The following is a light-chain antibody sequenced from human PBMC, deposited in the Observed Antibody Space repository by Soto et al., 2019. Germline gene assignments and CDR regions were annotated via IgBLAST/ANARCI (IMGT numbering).Light chain of an antibody. V-gene: IGKV1-27*01. Sequence: DIPMTQSPSSLSASVGDRVTITCRASQGISNYLAWYQQKPGKVPKLLIYAASTLQSGLPSRFIGGASGTDFTLTIRSLPPEDAATSYCQKYVDAPKTFGQGTKVEIK. J-gene: IGKJ2*01. CDR1: QGISNY. CDR3: QKYVDAPKT. CDR2: AAS.